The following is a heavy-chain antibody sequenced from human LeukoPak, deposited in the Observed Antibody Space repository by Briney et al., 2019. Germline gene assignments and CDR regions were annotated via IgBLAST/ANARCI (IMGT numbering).Heavy chain of an antibody. CDR1: GGSINGYY. CDR2: IYYSGST. CDR3: ARDKKIGATGSDGLDV. Sequence: SETLSLTCTVSGGSINGYYWSWIRQPPGKGLEGMGFIYYSGSTNYNPSLNSRVTISLDTSKNQFSLKLSSVTAADTAVYYCARDKKIGATGSDGLDVWGQGTTVTVSS. V-gene: IGHV4-59*01. J-gene: IGHJ6*02. D-gene: IGHD6-13*01.